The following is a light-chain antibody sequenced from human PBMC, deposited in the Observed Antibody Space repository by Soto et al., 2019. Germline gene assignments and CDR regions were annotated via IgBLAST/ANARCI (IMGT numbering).Light chain of an antibody. Sequence: ETVMTHSPSTFSLSVVGRATFSCRASQSVSSKLAWYQQKPGQAPRVVIYGTSTRATGIPDRFSGSGSGTDFTLTISSVQSDDFATYYCQQYDSFSVTFGQGTKVDI. CDR3: QQYDSFSVT. V-gene: IGKV3D-15*01. CDR2: GTS. CDR1: QSVSSK. J-gene: IGKJ1*01.